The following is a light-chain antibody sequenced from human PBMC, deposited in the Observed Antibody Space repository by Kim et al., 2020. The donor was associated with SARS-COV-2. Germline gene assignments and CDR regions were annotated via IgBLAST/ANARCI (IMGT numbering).Light chain of an antibody. CDR1: QSVLYTSTNKTL. CDR2: WAS. J-gene: IGKJ4*01. CDR3: QQYFTTPPT. Sequence: ATINCKSSQSVLYTSTNKTLFAWYPQKPGQPPKLLVYWASTRESGVPDRFSGSGSGTDFTLTISSLQAEDVAVYYCQQYFTTPPTFGGGTKVDIK. V-gene: IGKV4-1*01.